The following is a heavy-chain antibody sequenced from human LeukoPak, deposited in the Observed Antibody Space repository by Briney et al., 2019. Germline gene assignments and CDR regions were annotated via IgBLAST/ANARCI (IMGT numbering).Heavy chain of an antibody. Sequence: GGSLRLSSAACGFTFSSYAMSWVRQAPGKGLEWVAAISGSGGGTYYADSVKGRFTISRDNSKNTLYLQMNSLRAEDTAVYYCAKDSVWGSYRPTQIDYWGQGTLVTVSS. J-gene: IGHJ4*02. CDR2: ISGSGGGT. CDR1: GFTFSSYA. V-gene: IGHV3-23*01. D-gene: IGHD3-16*02. CDR3: AKDSVWGSYRPTQIDY.